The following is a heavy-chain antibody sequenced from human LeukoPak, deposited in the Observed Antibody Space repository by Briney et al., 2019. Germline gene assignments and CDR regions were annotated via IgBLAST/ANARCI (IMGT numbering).Heavy chain of an antibody. CDR3: ARVIVGATRGGYYFDY. V-gene: IGHV1-2*02. J-gene: IGHJ4*02. CDR2: INPNSGGT. Sequence: ASVKVSCKASGYTFTGYYMHWVRQAPGQGLEWMGWINPNSGGTNYAQKFQGRVTMTRDTSISTAYMELSRLRSDDTAVYYCARVIVGATRGGYYFDYWGQGTLDTVSS. D-gene: IGHD1-26*01. CDR1: GYTFTGYY.